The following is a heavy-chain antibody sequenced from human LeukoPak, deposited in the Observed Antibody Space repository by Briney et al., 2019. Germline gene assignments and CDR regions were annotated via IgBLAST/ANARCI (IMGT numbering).Heavy chain of an antibody. D-gene: IGHD1-26*01. V-gene: IGHV3-72*01. Sequence: GGSLRLSCAASGFTFSSYAMSWVRQAPGKGLEWVGRTRNEANIYTTKYAASVKGRFTISRDDSKNSLYLQMNSLKTEDTAVYYCASPVGATTVRAFDIWGQGTMVTVSS. CDR1: GFTFSSYA. J-gene: IGHJ3*02. CDR3: ASPVGATTVRAFDI. CDR2: TRNEANIYTT.